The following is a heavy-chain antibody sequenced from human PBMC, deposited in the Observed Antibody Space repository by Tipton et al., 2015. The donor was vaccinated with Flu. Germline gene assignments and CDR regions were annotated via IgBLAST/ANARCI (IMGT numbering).Heavy chain of an antibody. CDR1: GGSLSSLY. J-gene: IGHJ4*02. CDR2: IYSSGST. CDR3: ARCSGSGTDVIYDY. V-gene: IGHV4-4*07. D-gene: IGHD3-10*02. Sequence: TLSLTCTVSGGSLSSLYWSWIRQPAGKGLEWIGRIYSSGSTKYSPAFKSRVTLSVDTSKNQFSLNLSSVTASDTALYFCARCSGSGTDVIYDYWGQGTLVTVSS.